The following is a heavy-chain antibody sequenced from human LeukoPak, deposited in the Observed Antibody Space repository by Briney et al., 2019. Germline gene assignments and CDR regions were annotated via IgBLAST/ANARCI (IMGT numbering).Heavy chain of an antibody. D-gene: IGHD2-8*01. J-gene: IGHJ6*03. Sequence: PGGSPRLSCAASGFTFRSYGMHWVRQAPGKGLEWVAYIQNDGSNEQYADSVKGRFSISRDSSKNILYLQMNSLRAEDTAVYYCAKDRCSNGIGCYYYYMDVWGKGTTVTISS. CDR3: AKDRCSNGIGCYYYYMDV. CDR1: GFTFRSYG. CDR2: IQNDGSNE. V-gene: IGHV3-30*02.